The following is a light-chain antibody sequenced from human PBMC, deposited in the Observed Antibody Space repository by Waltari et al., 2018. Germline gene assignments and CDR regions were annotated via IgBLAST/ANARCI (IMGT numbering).Light chain of an antibody. CDR3: ASWDYSLNGVV. V-gene: IGLV1-44*01. CDR1: SSNIESNP. CDR2: SNS. J-gene: IGLJ2*01. Sequence: QPVVTQPPSASGTPGQRVPIPCSGSSSNIESNPVNWYQQLPGRAPRLLIYSNSHRPSGVPDRFSASTSGKSASLAISGLQSDDEGNYYCASWDYSLNGVVYGGGTKLTVL.